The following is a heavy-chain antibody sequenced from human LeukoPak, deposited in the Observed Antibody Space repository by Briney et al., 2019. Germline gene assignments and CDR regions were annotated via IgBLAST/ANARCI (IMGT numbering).Heavy chain of an antibody. J-gene: IGHJ4*02. V-gene: IGHV3-43D*03. Sequence: PGGSLRLSCAASGFTLDAYAMHWVRQAPGKGLEWVSLISWDGGSTYYADSVKGRFTISRDNSKNSLYLQMNSLRAEDTALYYCAKDPRKYSSGWPGLDYWGQGTLVTVSS. CDR3: AKDPRKYSSGWPGLDY. D-gene: IGHD6-19*01. CDR1: GFTLDAYA. CDR2: ISWDGGST.